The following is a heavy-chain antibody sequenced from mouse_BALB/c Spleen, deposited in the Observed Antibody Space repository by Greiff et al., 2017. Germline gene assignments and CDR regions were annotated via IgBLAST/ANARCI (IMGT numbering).Heavy chain of an antibody. CDR1: GYTFTSYV. D-gene: IGHD2-4*01. Sequence: VQLQQSGPELVKPGASVKMSCKASGYTFTSYVMHWVKQKPGQGLEWIGYINPYNDGTKYNEKFKGKATLTSDKSSSTAYMELSSLTSEDSAVYYCARNYDDDGAWFAYWGQGTLVTVSA. V-gene: IGHV1-14*01. J-gene: IGHJ3*01. CDR3: ARNYDDDGAWFAY. CDR2: INPYNDGT.